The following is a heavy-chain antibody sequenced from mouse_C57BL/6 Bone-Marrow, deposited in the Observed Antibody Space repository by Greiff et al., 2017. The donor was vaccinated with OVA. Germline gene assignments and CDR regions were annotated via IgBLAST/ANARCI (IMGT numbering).Heavy chain of an antibody. Sequence: QVQLKQPGAELVKPGASVKLSCKASGYTFTSYWMHWVKQRPGQGLEWIGMIHPNSGSTNYNEKFKSKATLTVDKSSSTAYMQLSSLTSEDSAVYYCARCDYDVKFAYWGQGTLVTVSA. CDR2: IHPNSGST. CDR3: ARCDYDVKFAY. CDR1: GYTFTSYW. J-gene: IGHJ3*01. D-gene: IGHD2-4*01. V-gene: IGHV1-64*01.